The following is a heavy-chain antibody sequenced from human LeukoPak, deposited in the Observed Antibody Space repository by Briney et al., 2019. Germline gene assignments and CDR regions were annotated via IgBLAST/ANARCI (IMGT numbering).Heavy chain of an antibody. J-gene: IGHJ3*02. CDR3: ARGGYFGSGVDAFDI. CDR2: ISHSGTT. V-gene: IGHV4-30-2*01. Sequence: SETLSLTCTVSGGSISSGVNYWTWIRQPPGKGLEWIGYISHSGTTFYTSSLKSRVTISVDRSKSQFSLKLSSVTAADTAVYYCARGGYFGSGVDAFDIWGQGTLVTVSS. CDR1: GGSISSGVNY. D-gene: IGHD3-10*01.